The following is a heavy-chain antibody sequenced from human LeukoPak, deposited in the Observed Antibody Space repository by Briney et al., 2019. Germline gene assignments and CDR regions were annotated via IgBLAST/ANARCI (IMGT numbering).Heavy chain of an antibody. D-gene: IGHD5-18*01. CDR2: IYYSGST. Sequence: SETLSLTCTVSGGSISSYYWSWIRQPPGQGLEWIGYIYYSGSTNYNPSLKSRVTISVDTSKNQFSLNLSSVTAADTAVYYCARLYSYGFSAVDYWGQGTLVTVSS. J-gene: IGHJ4*02. CDR1: GGSISSYY. CDR3: ARLYSYGFSAVDY. V-gene: IGHV4-59*08.